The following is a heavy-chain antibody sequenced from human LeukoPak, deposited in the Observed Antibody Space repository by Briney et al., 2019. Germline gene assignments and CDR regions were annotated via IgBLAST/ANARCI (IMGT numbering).Heavy chain of an antibody. V-gene: IGHV1-46*01. D-gene: IGHD6-13*01. CDR1: GGTFSSYA. CDR2: INPSGGST. CDR3: ARDLGSSWYSDY. Sequence: ASVKVSCKASGGTFSSYAISWVRQAPGQGLEWMGIINPSGGSTSYAQKFQGRVTMTRDMSTSTVYMELSSLRSEDTAVYYCARDLGSSWYSDYWGQGTLVTVSS. J-gene: IGHJ4*02.